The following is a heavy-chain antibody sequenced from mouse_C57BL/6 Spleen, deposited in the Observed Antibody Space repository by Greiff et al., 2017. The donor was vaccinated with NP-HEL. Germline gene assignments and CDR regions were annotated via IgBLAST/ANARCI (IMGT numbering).Heavy chain of an antibody. Sequence: QVQLQQPGAELVKPGASVKLSCKASGYTFTSYWMHWVKQRPGQGLEWIGMIHPNSGSTNYNEKFKSKATLTVDKSSSTAYMQLSSLTSEDSAVYYCARAEVKRAWFAYWGQGTLVTVSA. CDR1: GYTFTSYW. J-gene: IGHJ3*01. D-gene: IGHD1-3*01. CDR3: ARAEVKRAWFAY. CDR2: IHPNSGST. V-gene: IGHV1-64*01.